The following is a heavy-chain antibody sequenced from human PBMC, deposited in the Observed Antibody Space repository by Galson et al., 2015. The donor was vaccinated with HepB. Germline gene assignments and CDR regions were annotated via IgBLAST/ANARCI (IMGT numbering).Heavy chain of an antibody. CDR2: ISSSSSTI. V-gene: IGHV3-48*01. CDR3: ARDLGEWLSPYYFDY. D-gene: IGHD3-3*01. Sequence: SLRLSCAASGFTFSSYSMNWVRQAPGKGLEWVSYISSSSSTIYYADSVKGRFTISRDNAKNSLYLQMNSLRAEDTAVYYCARDLGEWLSPYYFDYWGQGTLVTVSS. J-gene: IGHJ4*02. CDR1: GFTFSSYS.